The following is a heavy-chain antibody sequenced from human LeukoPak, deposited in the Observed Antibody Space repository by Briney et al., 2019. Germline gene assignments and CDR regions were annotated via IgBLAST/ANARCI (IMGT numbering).Heavy chain of an antibody. CDR1: GFIVSSDY. D-gene: IGHD7-27*01. CDR2: IYSGGST. CDR3: TTVWGGD. V-gene: IGHV3-53*01. Sequence: GSLRLSCAASGFIVSSDYMSWVRQAPGKGLEWVSVIYSGGSTYYADSVKGRFTISRDNSKNTLYLQMNSLRTEDTAVYYCTTVWGGDWGQGTLVTVSS. J-gene: IGHJ1*01.